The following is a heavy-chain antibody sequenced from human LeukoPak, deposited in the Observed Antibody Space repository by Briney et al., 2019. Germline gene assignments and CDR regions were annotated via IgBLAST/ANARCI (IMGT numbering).Heavy chain of an antibody. V-gene: IGHV3-30*04. D-gene: IGHD5-24*01. CDR2: ISYDGSNS. Sequence: GGSLRLSCAASGFTFSSYCIHWVRQAPGKGLEGVAVISYDGSNSYYADSVKGRFTVSGDKSRNTLYLQINSLRGEDTAVYYCARDRGWLQYTFNLDYWGQGTLVTVSS. CDR3: ARDRGWLQYTFNLDY. J-gene: IGHJ4*02. CDR1: GFTFSSYC.